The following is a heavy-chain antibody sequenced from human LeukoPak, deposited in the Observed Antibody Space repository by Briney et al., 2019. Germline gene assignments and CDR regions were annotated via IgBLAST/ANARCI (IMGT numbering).Heavy chain of an antibody. CDR1: GFTFDDYG. D-gene: IGHD6-19*01. Sequence: GGSLRLSCAASGFTFDDYGLSWVRQAPGKGLEWVSTINWNGGGTGYADSVKGRFTSSRDNAENSLYLQMNSLRAEDTALYYCARVSDISVAAYFDYWGQGTLVTVSS. J-gene: IGHJ4*02. V-gene: IGHV3-20*04. CDR2: INWNGGGT. CDR3: ARVSDISVAAYFDY.